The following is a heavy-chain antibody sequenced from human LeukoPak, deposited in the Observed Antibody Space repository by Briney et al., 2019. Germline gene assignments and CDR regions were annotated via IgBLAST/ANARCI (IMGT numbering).Heavy chain of an antibody. V-gene: IGHV3-74*01. J-gene: IGHJ4*02. CDR2: MNGDGSST. CDR3: AKDRLAVAGTVAFDY. D-gene: IGHD6-19*01. CDR1: GFTFSTHW. Sequence: GGSLRLSCVASGFTFSTHWMHWVRQAPGKGLVWVSRMNGDGSSTKYADSVKGRFTISRDNDKNTLYLQMNSLSAEDTAVYYCAKDRLAVAGTVAFDYWGQGTLVTVSS.